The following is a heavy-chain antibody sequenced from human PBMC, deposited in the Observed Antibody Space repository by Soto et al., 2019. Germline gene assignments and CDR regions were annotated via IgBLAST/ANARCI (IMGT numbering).Heavy chain of an antibody. J-gene: IGHJ3*02. CDR1: GGTFSSYA. D-gene: IGHD1-26*01. CDR3: ARGWELHFAYDI. Sequence: SVKVSCKASGGTFSSYAISWVRQAPGQGLEWMGGIIPIFGTANYAQKFQGRVTITADESTSTAYMELSSLRSEDTAVYYCARGWELHFAYDIWGQGTMVTVSS. V-gene: IGHV1-69*13. CDR2: IIPIFGTA.